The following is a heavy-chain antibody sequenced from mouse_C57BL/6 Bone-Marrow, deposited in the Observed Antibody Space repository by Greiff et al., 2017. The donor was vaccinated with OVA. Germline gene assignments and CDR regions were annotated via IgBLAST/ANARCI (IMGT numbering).Heavy chain of an antibody. CDR2: IDPETGDT. CDR1: GFNIKDDY. D-gene: IGHD1-1*01. J-gene: IGHJ2*01. V-gene: IGHV14-4*01. CDR3: TTSITTVVDY. Sequence: EVKLMESGAELVRPGASVKLSCTASGFNIKDDYMHWVKQRPEQGLEWIGWIDPETGDTEYASKFQGKATITADTSSNTAYLQLSSLTSEDTAVYYCTTSITTVVDYWGQGTTLTVSS.